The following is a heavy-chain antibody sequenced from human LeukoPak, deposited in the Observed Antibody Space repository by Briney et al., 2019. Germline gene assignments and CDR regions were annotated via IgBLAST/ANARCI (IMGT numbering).Heavy chain of an antibody. CDR2: INPNSGGT. J-gene: IGHJ4*02. D-gene: IGHD6-19*01. Sequence: ASVKVSCKASGYTFTGYYMHWVRQAPGRGLEWMGWINPNSGGTNYAQKFQGRVTMTRDTSISTAYMELSRLRSDDTAVYYCARVEQWLVGPYYFDYWGQGTLVTVSS. CDR3: ARVEQWLVGPYYFDY. CDR1: GYTFTGYY. V-gene: IGHV1-2*02.